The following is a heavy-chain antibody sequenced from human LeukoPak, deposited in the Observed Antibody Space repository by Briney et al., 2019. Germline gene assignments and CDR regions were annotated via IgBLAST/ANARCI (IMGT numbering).Heavy chain of an antibody. CDR2: IYPGDSDT. J-gene: IGHJ4*02. D-gene: IGHD4-17*01. V-gene: IGHV5-51*01. CDR1: GYTFTSYW. Sequence: GESLKISSKGSGYTFTSYWSGWVRQMPGKGLEWMGIIYPGDSDTRYSPSFQGQVTPSADKSISTANLQWSSLKASYTAIYFWARRDGENGFAYWGQGTLVTVSS. CDR3: ARRDGENGFAY.